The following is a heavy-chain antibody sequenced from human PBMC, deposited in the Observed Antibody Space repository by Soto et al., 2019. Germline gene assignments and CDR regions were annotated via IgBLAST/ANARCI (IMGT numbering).Heavy chain of an antibody. Sequence: GGSLRLSCAASGFTFDDYAMHWVRQAPGKGLEWVSLISGDGGSTYYADSVKGRFTISRDNSKNSLYLQMNSLRTDDTALYYCAKDLNYGGNYYYYYGMDVWGQGTTVTVSS. J-gene: IGHJ6*02. CDR3: AKDLNYGGNYYYYYGMDV. V-gene: IGHV3-43*02. D-gene: IGHD4-17*01. CDR2: ISGDGGST. CDR1: GFTFDDYA.